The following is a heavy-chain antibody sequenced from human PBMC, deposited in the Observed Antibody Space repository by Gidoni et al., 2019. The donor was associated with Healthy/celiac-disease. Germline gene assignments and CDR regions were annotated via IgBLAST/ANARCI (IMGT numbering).Heavy chain of an antibody. CDR1: GGSFSGYY. CDR3: ARGRTPRHTYYYDSSGYYYTPFFDY. CDR2: INHSGST. D-gene: IGHD3-22*01. V-gene: IGHV4-34*01. Sequence: QVQLQQWGAGLLKPSETLSLTCAVYGGSFSGYYWSWIRQPPGKGLELIGEINHSGSTNYNPSLKSRVTISVDTSKNQFSLKLSSVTAADTAVYYCARGRTPRHTYYYDSSGYYYTPFFDYWGQGTLVTVSS. J-gene: IGHJ4*02.